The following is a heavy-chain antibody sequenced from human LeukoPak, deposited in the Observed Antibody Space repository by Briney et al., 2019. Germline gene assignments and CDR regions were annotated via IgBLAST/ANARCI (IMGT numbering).Heavy chain of an antibody. CDR2: LSNTGSDS. J-gene: IGHJ4*02. Sequence: GGSLRLSCRASGFTFSDHYMTWVRQAPGKGLEYISYLSNTGSDSFYADSVKGRFSISRDNAEKSLYLQMNDLGAEDTAVYYCARGHWGLDYWGQGTLVTVSS. V-gene: IGHV3-11*01. CDR1: GFTFSDHY. D-gene: IGHD7-27*01. CDR3: ARGHWGLDY.